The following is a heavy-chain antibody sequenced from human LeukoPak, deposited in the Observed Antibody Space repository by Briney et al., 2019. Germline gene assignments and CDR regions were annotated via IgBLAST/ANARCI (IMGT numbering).Heavy chain of an antibody. CDR1: GFTFSSYA. D-gene: IGHD3-10*01. CDR3: ARDGEGSYFYYYYGMDV. V-gene: IGHV3-23*01. Sequence: GGSLRLSCAASGFTFSSYAMSWVRQAPGKGLEWVSAISGSGGSTYYADSVKGRFTISRDNSKNTLYLQMNSLRAEDMAVYYCARDGEGSYFYYYYGMDVWGQGTTVTVSS. CDR2: ISGSGGST. J-gene: IGHJ6*02.